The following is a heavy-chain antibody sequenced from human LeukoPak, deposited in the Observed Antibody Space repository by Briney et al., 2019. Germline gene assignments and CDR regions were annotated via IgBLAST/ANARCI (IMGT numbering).Heavy chain of an antibody. CDR3: ARDKKSGESSEIDY. J-gene: IGHJ4*02. CDR1: GFTFSNYW. D-gene: IGHD3-10*01. CDR2: INRDGSTT. V-gene: IGHV3-74*03. Sequence: GRSLRLSCAASGFTFSNYWVHWVRQAPGKGLVWVSRINRDGSTTKYADSVKGRFTVSRDNAKNTLNLQMNSLRAEDTAVYYCARDKKSGESSEIDYWGQGTLVTVSS.